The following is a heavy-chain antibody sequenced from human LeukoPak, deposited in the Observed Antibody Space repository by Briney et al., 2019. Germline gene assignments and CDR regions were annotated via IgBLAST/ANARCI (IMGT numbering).Heavy chain of an antibody. CDR3: AKGYSSGWGDFDY. CDR1: GFTFDDYA. J-gene: IGHJ4*02. D-gene: IGHD6-19*01. Sequence: GGSLRLSCAASGFTFDDYAMHWVRQAPGKGLEWVSLISGDGGSTYYADSMKGRFTISRGNSKNSLYLQMNSLRTEDTALYYCAKGYSSGWGDFDYWGQGTLVTVSS. CDR2: ISGDGGST. V-gene: IGHV3-43*02.